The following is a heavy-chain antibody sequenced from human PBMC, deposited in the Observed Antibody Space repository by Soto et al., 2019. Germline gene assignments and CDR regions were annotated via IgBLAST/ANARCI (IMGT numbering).Heavy chain of an antibody. Sequence: LSLTCTVSGGSISSGGYYWSWIRQHPGKGLEWIGYIYYSGSTYYNPSLKSRVTISVDTSKNQFSLKLSSVTAADTAVYYCARDRRGYSYEVGGMDVWGQGTTVTVSS. V-gene: IGHV4-31*03. CDR3: ARDRRGYSYEVGGMDV. J-gene: IGHJ6*02. CDR1: GGSISSGGYY. CDR2: IYYSGST. D-gene: IGHD5-18*01.